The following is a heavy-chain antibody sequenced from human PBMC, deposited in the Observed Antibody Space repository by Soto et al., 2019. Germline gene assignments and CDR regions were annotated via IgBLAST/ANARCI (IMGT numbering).Heavy chain of an antibody. CDR3: VRGGSNYAS. D-gene: IGHD4-4*01. J-gene: IGHJ5*02. CDR2: IKPDESEK. Sequence: PGGSLRLSCAASGFTVSSNYMSWVRQAPGKGLEWVARIKPDESEKKYADSVKGRFSISRDNAKNSMYLQMDSLRGEDTAVYYCVRGGSNYASWGQGTLVTVSS. V-gene: IGHV3-7*01. CDR1: GFTVSSNY.